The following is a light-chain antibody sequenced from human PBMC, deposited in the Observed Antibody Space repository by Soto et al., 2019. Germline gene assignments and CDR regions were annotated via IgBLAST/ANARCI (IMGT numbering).Light chain of an antibody. J-gene: IGKJ4*01. CDR3: QQYGSSPLT. CDR1: QSVSYSF. CDR2: GAS. V-gene: IGKV3-20*01. Sequence: EIVLTQSPGTLSLSPGERATLSCRASQSVSYSFLAWYQQKPGQAPRLLIYGASSRATGIPDRFSGSGSGTGFTLTISRLEPEDVAVYYCQQYGSSPLTFGGGTKVENK.